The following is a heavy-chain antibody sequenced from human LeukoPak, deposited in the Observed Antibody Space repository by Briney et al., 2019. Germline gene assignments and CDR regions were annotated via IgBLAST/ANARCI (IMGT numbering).Heavy chain of an antibody. D-gene: IGHD5-12*01. CDR1: GGSISNYY. V-gene: IGHV4-59*01. Sequence: SETLSLTCTVSGGSISNYYWSWIRQPPGKGLEWIGYIYHSGSTNYDPSLKSRVTISVDTSKNQFSLRLSSVTAADTAVYYCARDGYSGNDGLWGQGTLVTVSS. J-gene: IGHJ4*02. CDR3: ARDGYSGNDGL. CDR2: IYHSGST.